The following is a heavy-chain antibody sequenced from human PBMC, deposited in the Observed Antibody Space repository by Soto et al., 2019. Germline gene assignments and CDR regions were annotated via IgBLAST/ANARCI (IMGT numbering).Heavy chain of an antibody. V-gene: IGHV1-46*01. CDR1: GYTFTNYY. Sequence: QVQLVQSGAGVKRPGASVKVSCKASGYTFTNYYIHWVRQAPGQSLEWMGIINPSGGSTSYAQKFQGRVTMSRDMSTSKVYMELSSLRSEDTAVYYGARATSGATYAHFDYWGQGTLVTVSS. CDR2: INPSGGST. D-gene: IGHD6-19*01. J-gene: IGHJ4*02. CDR3: ARATSGATYAHFDY.